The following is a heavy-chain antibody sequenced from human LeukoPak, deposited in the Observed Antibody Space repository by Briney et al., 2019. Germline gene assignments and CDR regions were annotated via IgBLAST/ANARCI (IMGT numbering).Heavy chain of an antibody. Sequence: ASVTVSFKTSGYSFTSHGISWVRQAPGQGLEWMGWISGYNGNTNYAQKFQGRVTMTTDASTRTAHMEVRGLRSDDTAVYYCARGGWTTGMDYWGQGTLATVSS. CDR3: ARGGWTTGMDY. CDR1: GYSFTSHG. V-gene: IGHV1-18*01. CDR2: ISGYNGNT. D-gene: IGHD1-14*01. J-gene: IGHJ4*02.